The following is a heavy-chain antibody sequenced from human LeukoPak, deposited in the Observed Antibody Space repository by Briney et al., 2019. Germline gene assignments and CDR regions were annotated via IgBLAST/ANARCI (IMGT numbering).Heavy chain of an antibody. D-gene: IGHD1-26*01. Sequence: GGSLRLSCAASGLNFNDYDMDWVRQAPGKGLEWVAVIWDDGSNKYYGESVKGRFTISRDISKNMLYLQMNSLRVEDTAVYYCASGGSIFLFGASDLWGQGTMVTVSS. CDR3: ASGGSIFLFGASDL. CDR1: GLNFNDYD. V-gene: IGHV3-33*01. J-gene: IGHJ3*01. CDR2: IWDDGSNK.